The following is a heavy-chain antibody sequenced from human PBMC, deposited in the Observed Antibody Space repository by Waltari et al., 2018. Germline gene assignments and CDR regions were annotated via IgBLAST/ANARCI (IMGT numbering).Heavy chain of an antibody. CDR3: ARDVVPAAEYYYYYGMDV. V-gene: IGHV4-39*07. Sequence: QLQLQESGPGLVKPSETLSLTCTVSCGSISSSSYYWGWIRQPPGKGLEWIGSIYYSWSTDYNPSLKSRGTISVDTAKNQFSLKLSSVTAADTAVYYWARDVVPAAEYYYYYGMDVWGQGTTVTVSS. D-gene: IGHD2-2*01. CDR2: IYYSWST. J-gene: IGHJ6*02. CDR1: CGSISSSSYY.